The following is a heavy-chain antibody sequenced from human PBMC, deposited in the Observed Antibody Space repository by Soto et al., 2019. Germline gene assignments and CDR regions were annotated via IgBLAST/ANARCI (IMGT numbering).Heavy chain of an antibody. CDR3: ARRSCTNGVCYQIDY. Sequence: PGGSLRLSCAASGFTFSSYSMNWVRQAPGKGLEWVSSISSSSSYIYYADSVKGRFTISRDNAKNSLYLQMNSLRAEDTAVYYCARRSCTNGVCYQIDYWGQGTLVTVSS. CDR1: GFTFSSYS. V-gene: IGHV3-21*01. J-gene: IGHJ4*02. D-gene: IGHD2-8*01. CDR2: ISSSSSYI.